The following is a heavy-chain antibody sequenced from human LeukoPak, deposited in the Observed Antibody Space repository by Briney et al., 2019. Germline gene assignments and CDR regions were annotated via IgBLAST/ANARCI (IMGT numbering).Heavy chain of an antibody. CDR1: GGSFSGYY. CDR3: ARIPFSYYYDNNRPGHAFDI. CDR2: INHSGST. D-gene: IGHD3-22*01. J-gene: IGHJ3*02. Sequence: SETLSLTCAVYGGSFSGYYWSWIRQPPGKGLEWIGEINHSGSTNYNPSLKGRVTISVGTSKNQFSLKLSSVTAADTAAYYCARIPFSYYYDNNRPGHAFDIWGQGTMVTVSS. V-gene: IGHV4-34*01.